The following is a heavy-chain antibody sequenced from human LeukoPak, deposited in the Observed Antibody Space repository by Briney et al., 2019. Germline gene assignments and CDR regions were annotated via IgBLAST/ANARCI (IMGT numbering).Heavy chain of an antibody. Sequence: PGGSLRLSCAASGFTFSSYSMNWVRQAPGKGLVWVSRIHSDGSTTRYTDSAKGRFTISRDNAKNTLYLQMNSLRAEDTGVYYCVREYPASFDYWGQGTLVTVSS. V-gene: IGHV3-74*01. J-gene: IGHJ4*02. CDR2: IHSDGSTT. CDR3: VREYPASFDY. CDR1: GFTFSSYS.